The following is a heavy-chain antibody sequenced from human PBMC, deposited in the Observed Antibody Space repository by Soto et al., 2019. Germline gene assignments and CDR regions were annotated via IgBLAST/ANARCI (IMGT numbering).Heavy chain of an antibody. D-gene: IGHD3-10*01. V-gene: IGHV3-30*03. CDR1: GFPFTSYG. CDR2: ILYDGSDK. J-gene: IGHJ4*02. CDR3: VGGQYYFDY. Sequence: QVQLVESGGGVVQPGRSLRLSCAASGFPFTSYGMHWVREGPDKGLEWVAIILYDGSDKYYAESVKGRFTIYRDNYKNTLYLQMNSLRPEDTALYYCVGGQYYFDYRGQGTLVIVSS.